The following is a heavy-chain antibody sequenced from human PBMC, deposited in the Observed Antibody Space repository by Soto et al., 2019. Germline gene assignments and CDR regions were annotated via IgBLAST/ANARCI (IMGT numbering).Heavy chain of an antibody. D-gene: IGHD3-22*01. J-gene: IGHJ4*02. CDR3: AKDAPGSGWLSDY. V-gene: IGHV4-59*01. CDR1: GGSISSYY. Sequence: SETLSLTCTVSGGSISSYYWSWIRQPPGKGLEWIGYLYYSGITNYNPSLKSRVSTSLDPSKNQFSLKLTSVTAEDTAVYYCAKDAPGSGWLSDYWGQGTLVTVSP. CDR2: LYYSGIT.